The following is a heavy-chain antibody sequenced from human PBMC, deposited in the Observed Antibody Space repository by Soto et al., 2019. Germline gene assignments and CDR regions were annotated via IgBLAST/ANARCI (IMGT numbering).Heavy chain of an antibody. CDR1: GFTVGTYG. CDR3: ARWNGYGDY. Sequence: EVQLLESGGGLVQPGGSLRLSCAASGFTVGTYGVTWVRQAPGKGPEWVPGFTGVIGTTHYADSVRGRFTITRDDSKNTVYLQMNRLRVEDTAVYYCARWNGYGDYWGRGTLVTVSS. V-gene: IGHV3-23*01. J-gene: IGHJ4*02. CDR2: FTGVIGTT. D-gene: IGHD1-1*01.